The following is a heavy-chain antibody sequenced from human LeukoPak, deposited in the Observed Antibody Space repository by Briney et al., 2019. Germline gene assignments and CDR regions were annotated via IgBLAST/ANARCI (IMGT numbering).Heavy chain of an antibody. CDR1: GYTLTDYY. Sequence: ASVKVSCKASGYTLTDYYLHWVRQAPGQGLKWMRWINPNSGATHYAQSFQARVTMTRDTSIASSYMELTGLESDDTAVYYCARGRRILGGPENAGDFFDFWGQGSLVTVS. CDR3: ARGRRILGGPENAGDFFDF. CDR2: INPNSGAT. V-gene: IGHV1-2*02. D-gene: IGHD3-16*01. J-gene: IGHJ4*01.